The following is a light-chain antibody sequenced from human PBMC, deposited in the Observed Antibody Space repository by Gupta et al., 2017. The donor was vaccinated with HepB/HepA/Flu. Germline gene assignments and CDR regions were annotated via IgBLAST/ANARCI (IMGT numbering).Light chain of an antibody. CDR1: QSVSSK. Sequence: EIVMTPSPATLSVSPGERATLSCRASQSVSSKLAWYQQKPGQAPRLLIYGASTRATGSPGRFSGSGGGTEFTLTISSRQSEDFAVYYCQQENNGRPKLTFGHGTKVDIK. J-gene: IGKJ3*01. CDR3: QQENNGRPKLT. CDR2: GAS. V-gene: IGKV3-15*01.